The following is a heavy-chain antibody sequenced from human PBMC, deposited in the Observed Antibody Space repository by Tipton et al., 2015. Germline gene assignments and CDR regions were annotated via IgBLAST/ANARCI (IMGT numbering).Heavy chain of an antibody. Sequence: TLSLTCTVSGDSISSSDYYGGWIRQPPGKGLEWIGSIYYSGSTYFNPSLKSRVTIAVDTSKNQFSLKLSSVTAADTALYYCLTGYCSAGSCYRYCGMDVWGQGTTVTVSS. D-gene: IGHD2-15*01. J-gene: IGHJ6*02. V-gene: IGHV4-39*01. CDR1: GDSISSSDYY. CDR3: LTGYCSAGSCYRYCGMDV. CDR2: IYYSGST.